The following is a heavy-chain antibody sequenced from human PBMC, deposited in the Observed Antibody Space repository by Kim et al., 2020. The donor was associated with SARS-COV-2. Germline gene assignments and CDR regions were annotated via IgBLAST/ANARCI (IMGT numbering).Heavy chain of an antibody. Sequence: GGSLRLSCAASGFTFSSYAMSWVRQAPGKGLEWVSAISGSGGSTYYADSVKGRFTISRDNSKNTLYLQMNSLRAEDTAVYYCAKDLFGVRGVIITGPVDYWGQGTLVTVSS. D-gene: IGHD3-10*01. CDR2: ISGSGGST. CDR1: GFTFSSYA. J-gene: IGHJ4*02. V-gene: IGHV3-23*01. CDR3: AKDLFGVRGVIITGPVDY.